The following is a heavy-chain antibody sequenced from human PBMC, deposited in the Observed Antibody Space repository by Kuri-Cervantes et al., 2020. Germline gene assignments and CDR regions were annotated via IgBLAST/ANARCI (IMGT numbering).Heavy chain of an antibody. D-gene: IGHD3-22*01. Sequence: ASVKVSCKASGYTFTSYYMHWVRQAPGQGLEWMGIINPSGGSTSYAQKFQGRVTMTTDTSTSTAYMELRSLRSEDTAVYYCASGYVFGMDVWGQGTAVTVSS. V-gene: IGHV1-46*01. CDR3: ASGYVFGMDV. J-gene: IGHJ6*02. CDR2: INPSGGST. CDR1: GYTFTSYY.